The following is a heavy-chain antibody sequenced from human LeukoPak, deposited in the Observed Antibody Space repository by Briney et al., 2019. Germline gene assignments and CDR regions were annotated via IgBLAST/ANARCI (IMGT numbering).Heavy chain of an antibody. V-gene: IGHV4-59*01. CDR3: ARRRDGSAPVVP. D-gene: IGHD3-10*01. CDR2: IYHTGST. CDR1: DDSITIYY. Sequence: PSETLSLTCTVSDDSITIYYWNWIRQPPGKGLEWIGYIYHTGSTNYNPSLNSRVTISRDTSKNHFSLKLSSATAADRALYYCARRRDGSAPVVPWRGGTLDTVRS. J-gene: IGHJ5*02.